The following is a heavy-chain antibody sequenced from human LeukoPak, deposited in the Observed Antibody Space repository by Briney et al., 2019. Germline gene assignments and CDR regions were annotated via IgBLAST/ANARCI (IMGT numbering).Heavy chain of an antibody. CDR2: ISSSSSYI. D-gene: IGHD6-19*01. CDR1: GFTFSGYS. J-gene: IGHJ4*02. V-gene: IGHV3-21*01. CDR3: ASAYSSGWSFDY. Sequence: GGSLRLSCAASGFTFSGYSMNWVRQAPGKGLEWVSSISSSSSYIYYADSVKGRFTISRDNAKNSLYLQMNSLRAEDTAVYYCASAYSSGWSFDYWGQGTLVTVSS.